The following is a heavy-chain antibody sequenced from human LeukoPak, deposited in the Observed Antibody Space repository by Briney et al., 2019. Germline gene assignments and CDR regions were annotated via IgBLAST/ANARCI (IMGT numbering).Heavy chain of an antibody. V-gene: IGHV1-69*05. CDR3: ARGLAQYYYGSGSPSHFDY. CDR2: IIPIFGTA. D-gene: IGHD3-10*01. CDR1: GGTFSSYA. J-gene: IGHJ4*02. Sequence: GASVKVSCKASGGTFSSYAISWVRQAPGQGLEWMGGIIPIFGTANYAQKFQGRVTITTDESTSTAYMELSSMRSEDTAVYYCARGLAQYYYGSGSPSHFDYWGQGTLVTVSS.